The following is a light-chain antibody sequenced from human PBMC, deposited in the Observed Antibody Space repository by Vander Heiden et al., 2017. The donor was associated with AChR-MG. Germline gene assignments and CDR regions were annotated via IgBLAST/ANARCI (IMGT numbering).Light chain of an antibody. CDR3: QQDFNTPLT. J-gene: IGKJ4*01. V-gene: IGKV4-1*01. CDR1: QTVLYSSNNKNY. CDR2: WAS. Sequence: DIVMTQSPDSLAVSLGERATINCKSRQTVLYSSNNKNYLAWYQQKPGQPPKLLIYWASTRESGVPDRFSGSGAGTDFTLTISSLQAEDVAVYYCQQDFNTPLTFGGGTKVEIK.